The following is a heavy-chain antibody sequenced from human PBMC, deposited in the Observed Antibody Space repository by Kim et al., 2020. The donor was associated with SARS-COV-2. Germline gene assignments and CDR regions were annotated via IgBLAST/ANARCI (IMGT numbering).Heavy chain of an antibody. D-gene: IGHD3-10*01. Sequence: SETLSLTCTVSGGSISSGGYYWSCIRQHPGKGLEWIGYIYYSGSTYYNPSLKSRVTISVDTSKNQFSLKLSSVTAADTAVYYCARDRALWFGELSHYFDYWGQGTLVTVSS. CDR2: IYYSGST. CDR3: ARDRALWFGELSHYFDY. CDR1: GGSISSGGYY. V-gene: IGHV4-31*03. J-gene: IGHJ4*02.